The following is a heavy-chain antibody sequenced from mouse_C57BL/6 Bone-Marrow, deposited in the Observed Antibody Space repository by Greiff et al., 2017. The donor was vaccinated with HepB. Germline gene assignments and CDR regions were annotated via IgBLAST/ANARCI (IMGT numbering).Heavy chain of an antibody. V-gene: IGHV1-61*01. Sequence: QVQLQQPGAELVRPGSSVKLSCKASGYTFTSYWMDWVKQRPGQGLEWIGNIYPSDSETHYNQKFKDKATLTVDKSSSTAYMQLSSLTSEDSAVYYCARWAYYSNYGPYYFDYWGQGTTLTVSS. J-gene: IGHJ2*01. D-gene: IGHD2-5*01. CDR1: GYTFTSYW. CDR2: IYPSDSET. CDR3: ARWAYYSNYGPYYFDY.